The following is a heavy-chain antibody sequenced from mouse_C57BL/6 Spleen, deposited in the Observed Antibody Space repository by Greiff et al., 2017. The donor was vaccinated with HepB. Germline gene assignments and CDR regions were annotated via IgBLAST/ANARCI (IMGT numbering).Heavy chain of an antibody. CDR1: GFTFSSYA. Sequence: VQLKESGGGLVKPGGSLKLSCAASGFTFSSYAMSWVRQTPEKRPEWVATISDGGSYTYYPDNVKGRFTISRDNAKNNLYLQMSHLKSEDTAMYYCARDTGSSWFAYWGQGTLVTVSA. CDR2: ISDGGSYT. CDR3: ARDTGSSWFAY. D-gene: IGHD4-1*01. V-gene: IGHV5-4*01. J-gene: IGHJ3*01.